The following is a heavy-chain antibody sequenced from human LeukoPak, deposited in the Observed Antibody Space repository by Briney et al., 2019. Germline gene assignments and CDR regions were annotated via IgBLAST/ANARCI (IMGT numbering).Heavy chain of an antibody. CDR1: GSTFSSYE. J-gene: IGHJ4*02. CDR3: ARDGIYYYGSGNRLDY. V-gene: IGHV3-48*03. D-gene: IGHD3-10*01. Sequence: GGSLRLSCAASGSTFSSYEMNWVRQAPGRGLEWVSYISSSGTTIYYADSVKGRFTISRDNAKNSLYLQMNSLRAEDTAVYYCARDGIYYYGSGNRLDYWGQGTLVTVSS. CDR2: ISSSGTTI.